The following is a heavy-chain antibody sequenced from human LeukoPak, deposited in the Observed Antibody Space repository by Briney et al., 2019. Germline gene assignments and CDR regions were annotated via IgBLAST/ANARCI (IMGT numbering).Heavy chain of an antibody. J-gene: IGHJ6*03. Sequence: SETLSLTCTVSGGSISSYYWSWIRQPPGKGLEWIGYIYYSGSTNYNPSLKSRVTISVDTSKNQFSLKLSSVTAADTAVYYCARHPPPTYTGYYYMDVWGKGTTVTVSS. V-gene: IGHV4-59*01. CDR2: IYYSGST. CDR3: ARHPPPTYTGYYYMDV. CDR1: GGSISSYY. D-gene: IGHD4-11*01.